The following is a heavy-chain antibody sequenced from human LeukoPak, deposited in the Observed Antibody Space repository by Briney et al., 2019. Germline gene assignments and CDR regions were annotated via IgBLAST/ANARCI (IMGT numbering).Heavy chain of an antibody. CDR3: ARVPLVGATLNLFDY. V-gene: IGHV1-2*02. CDR1: GYTFTSYG. Sequence: ASVKVSCKASGYTFTSYGISWVRQAPGQGLEWMGWINPNGGGTNYAQKFQGRVTMTRDTSISTAYMELSRLRSDDTAVYYCARVPLVGATLNLFDYWGQGTLVTVSS. D-gene: IGHD1-26*01. CDR2: INPNGGGT. J-gene: IGHJ4*02.